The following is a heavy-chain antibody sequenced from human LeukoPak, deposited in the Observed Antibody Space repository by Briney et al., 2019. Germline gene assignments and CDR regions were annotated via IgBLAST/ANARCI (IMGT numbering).Heavy chain of an antibody. Sequence: GGSLRLACAASGFTFSSYWMQWVRQAPGKGLVWVLRINSDGRSTRYSVSVKGRFTTARDNAKNTLYLQMNSLRAEDTAVYYCARDLSGYYEFDYWGQGTLVTVSS. J-gene: IGHJ4*02. V-gene: IGHV3-74*01. CDR2: INSDGRST. D-gene: IGHD3-22*01. CDR1: GFTFSSYW. CDR3: ARDLSGYYEFDY.